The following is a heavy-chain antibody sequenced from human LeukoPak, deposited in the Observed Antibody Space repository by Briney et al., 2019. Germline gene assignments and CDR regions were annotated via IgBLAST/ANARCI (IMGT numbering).Heavy chain of an antibody. CDR2: INSDGRAT. J-gene: IGHJ5*02. V-gene: IGHV3-74*03. D-gene: IGHD2-8*01. CDR1: GFTFSGYW. Sequence: GGSLRLSCAASGFTFSGYWMHWVRQAPGKGLVWVSRINSDGRATKYADSVKGRFTISRDNAKNTLYLQMNSLRAEDTAVYYCARGYCTNGVCYFSSWGQGTLVTVSS. CDR3: ARGYCTNGVCYFSS.